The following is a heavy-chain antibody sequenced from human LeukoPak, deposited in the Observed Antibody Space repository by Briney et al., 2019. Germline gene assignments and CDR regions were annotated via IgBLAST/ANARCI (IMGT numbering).Heavy chain of an antibody. D-gene: IGHD3-3*01. Sequence: PGGSLRLSCAASGVTFSSYRMPWGPKASGKGRVLVSSRNRGGRRTLYEDCVKGRFTISRDNAKNTLYLQMNSLRAEDTAVYYCAHAFFFKQKTAYEMDVWGQGTTVTVSS. CDR2: RNRGGRRT. CDR1: GVTFSSYR. V-gene: IGHV3-74*01. CDR3: AHAFFFKQKTAYEMDV. J-gene: IGHJ6*02.